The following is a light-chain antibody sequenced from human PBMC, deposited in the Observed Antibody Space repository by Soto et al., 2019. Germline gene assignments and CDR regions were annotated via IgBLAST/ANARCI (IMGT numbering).Light chain of an antibody. CDR1: QSVSSSY. J-gene: IGKJ1*01. CDR2: GAS. CDR3: QQSYSTPQ. Sequence: EIVLTQSPGTLSLSPGERATLSCRASQSVSSSYLAWYQQKPGQAPRLLIYGASTRATGIPARFSGSGSGTEFTLTISSLQPEDFATYYCQQSYSTPQFGQGTKVDIK. V-gene: IGKV3-20*01.